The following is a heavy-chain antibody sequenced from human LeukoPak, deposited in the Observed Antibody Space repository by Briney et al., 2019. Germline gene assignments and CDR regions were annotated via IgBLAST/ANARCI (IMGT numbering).Heavy chain of an antibody. CDR2: IYYSGST. Sequence: KPSETLSLTCTVSGGSISSSSYYWGWIRQPPGKGLEWIGSIYYSGSTYYNPSLKSRVTISVDTSKNQFSLKLSSVTAADTAVYYCARGGYYFLSYYFDYWGQGTLVTVSS. CDR3: ARGGYYFLSYYFDY. CDR1: GGSISSSSYY. D-gene: IGHD1-26*01. J-gene: IGHJ4*02. V-gene: IGHV4-39*01.